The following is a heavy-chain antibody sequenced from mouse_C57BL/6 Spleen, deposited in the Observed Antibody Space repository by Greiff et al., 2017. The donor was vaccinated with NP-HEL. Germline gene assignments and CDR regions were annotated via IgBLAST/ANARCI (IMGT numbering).Heavy chain of an antibody. CDR1: GYTFTSYW. V-gene: IGHV1-55*01. J-gene: IGHJ4*01. CDR3: ARGGDYDDVPAMDY. Sequence: VQLQQPGAELVKPGASVKMSCKASGYTFTSYWITWVKQRPGQGLEWIGDIYPGSGSTNYNEKFKSKATLTVDTSSSTAYMQLSSLTSEDSAVYYCARGGDYDDVPAMDYWGQGTSVTVSS. CDR2: IYPGSGST. D-gene: IGHD2-4*01.